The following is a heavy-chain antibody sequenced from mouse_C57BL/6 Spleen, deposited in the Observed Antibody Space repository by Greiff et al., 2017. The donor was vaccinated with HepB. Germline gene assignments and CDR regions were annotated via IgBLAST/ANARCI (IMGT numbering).Heavy chain of an antibody. CDR2: ISYDGSN. CDR1: GYSITSGYY. CDR3: ARDYYGSSASDV. Sequence: EVKLQESGPGLVKPSQSLSLTCSVTGYSITSGYYWNWIRQIPGNKLEWMGYISYDGSNNYNPSLKNRISITRDTSKNQFFLKLNSVTTEDTATYYCARDYYGSSASDVWGTGTTVTVSS. V-gene: IGHV3-6*01. D-gene: IGHD1-1*01. J-gene: IGHJ1*03.